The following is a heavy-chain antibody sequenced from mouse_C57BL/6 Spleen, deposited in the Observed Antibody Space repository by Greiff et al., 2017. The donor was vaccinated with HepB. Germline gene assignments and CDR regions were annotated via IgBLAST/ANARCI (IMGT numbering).Heavy chain of an antibody. Sequence: EVMLVESGGGLVKPGGSLKLSCAASGFTFSDYGMHWVRQAPEKGLEWVAYISSGSSTIYYADTVKGRFTISRDNAKNTLFLQMTSLRSEDTAMYYCARPWIYYYGSSPGYFDVWGTGTTVTVSS. D-gene: IGHD1-1*01. V-gene: IGHV5-17*01. CDR2: ISSGSSTI. CDR1: GFTFSDYG. J-gene: IGHJ1*03. CDR3: ARPWIYYYGSSPGYFDV.